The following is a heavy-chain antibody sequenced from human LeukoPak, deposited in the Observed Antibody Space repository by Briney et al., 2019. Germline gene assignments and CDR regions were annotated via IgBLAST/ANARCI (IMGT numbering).Heavy chain of an antibody. CDR3: ARQGGGFWYFDL. CDR2: ISGSGGST. D-gene: IGHD6-25*01. J-gene: IGHJ2*01. Sequence: GGSLRLSCAASGSTFSSYAMSWVRQAPGKGLEWFSAISGSGGSTYYADSVKGRFTISRDNSKNTLYLQMNSLRAADTAVYYCARQGGGFWYFDLWGRGTLVTVSS. V-gene: IGHV3-23*01. CDR1: GSTFSSYA.